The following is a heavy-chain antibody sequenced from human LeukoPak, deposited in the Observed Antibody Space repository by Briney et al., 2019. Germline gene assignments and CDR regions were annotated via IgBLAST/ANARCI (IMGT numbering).Heavy chain of an antibody. CDR2: IGGSGGRT. CDR3: VRDTGVSAYNDY. Sequence: PGGSLRLSCAASGFTFSSHTMNWVRQAPGKGLEWVSAIGGSGGRTDYADAVKGRFPISRDNSRNTLYLQMTSLRAEDTAVYYCVRDTGVSAYNDYWGQGTLVTVSS. J-gene: IGHJ4*02. V-gene: IGHV3-23*01. D-gene: IGHD2-8*02. CDR1: GFTFSSHT.